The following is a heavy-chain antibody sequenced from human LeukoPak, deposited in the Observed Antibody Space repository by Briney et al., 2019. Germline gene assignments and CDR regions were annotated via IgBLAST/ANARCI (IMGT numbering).Heavy chain of an antibody. CDR3: ARAPPLDGDYKDY. J-gene: IGHJ4*02. CDR2: ISGSGGST. V-gene: IGHV3-23*01. Sequence: PGGSLRLSCAASGFTFSSYAMSWVRQAPGKGLEWVSAISGSGGSTYYADSVKGRFTISRDNAKNSLYLQMNSLRAEDTAVYYCARAPPLDGDYKDYWGQGTLVTVSS. D-gene: IGHD4-17*01. CDR1: GFTFSSYA.